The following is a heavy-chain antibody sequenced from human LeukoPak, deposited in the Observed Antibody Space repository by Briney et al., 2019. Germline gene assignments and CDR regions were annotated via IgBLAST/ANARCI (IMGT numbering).Heavy chain of an antibody. CDR3: ARVRGGYSTSGSYYPYYFHY. V-gene: IGHV4-34*01. Sequence: PSETLSLTCAVYGGSFSGYYWSWLRQPPGNGLESLGEINHSGSTNYNPSLKSRLTISVDTSKNQFSLNLSSVTAADPAVYYCARVRGGYSTSGSYYPYYFHYWGQGTMVTVSS. J-gene: IGHJ4*02. D-gene: IGHD3-10*01. CDR2: INHSGST. CDR1: GGSFSGYY.